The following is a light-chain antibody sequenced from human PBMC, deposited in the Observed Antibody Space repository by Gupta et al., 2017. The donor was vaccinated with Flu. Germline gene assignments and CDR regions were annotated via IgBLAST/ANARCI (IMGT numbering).Light chain of an antibody. CDR2: DVS. CDR3: SSYTTSSTLV. CDR1: SSDVGRYKY. J-gene: IGLJ2*01. Sequence: TSSDVGRYKYVSWYQQHPGKAPKVIIYDVSNRPSGVSTHFSGSKSGNTASLTISGLQAEDEADYYCSSYTTSSTLVFGGGTKLTVL. V-gene: IGLV2-14*04.